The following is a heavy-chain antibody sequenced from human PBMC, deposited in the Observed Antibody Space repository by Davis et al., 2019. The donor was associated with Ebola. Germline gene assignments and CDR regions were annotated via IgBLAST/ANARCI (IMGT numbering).Heavy chain of an antibody. CDR3: ARAYFGSGRYYEFES. V-gene: IGHV1-8*01. D-gene: IGHD3-10*01. Sequence: ASVKVSCKASGYTFTSYDINWVRQATGQGLEWMGWMNPNSGNTDYAQKFQGRVTMTRNTSISTAYMELNSLRSEDTAVYYCARAYFGSGRYYEFESWGQGTLVTVSS. CDR2: MNPNSGNT. J-gene: IGHJ4*02. CDR1: GYTFTSYD.